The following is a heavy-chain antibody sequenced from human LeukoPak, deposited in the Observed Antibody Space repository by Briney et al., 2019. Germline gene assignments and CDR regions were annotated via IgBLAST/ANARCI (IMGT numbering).Heavy chain of an antibody. Sequence: PSETLSLTCTVFGGSTSSSSHYWGWIRQPPGEGLEWIGSIYFSGSTYYSPSLKSRVTISVDPSTNQFSLKLSSVAAADTVVYYCARHQWLGPFDYWGQGTLVTVSS. CDR3: ARHQWLGPFDY. CDR2: IYFSGST. CDR1: GGSTSSSSHY. V-gene: IGHV4-39*01. D-gene: IGHD6-19*01. J-gene: IGHJ4*02.